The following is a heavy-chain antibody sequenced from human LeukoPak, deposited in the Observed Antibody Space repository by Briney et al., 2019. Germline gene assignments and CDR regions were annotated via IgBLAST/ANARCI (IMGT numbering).Heavy chain of an antibody. CDR1: GGSISSYY. D-gene: IGHD3-22*01. J-gene: IGHJ4*02. Sequence: SETLSLTCTVSGGSISSYYWSWIRQPPGKGLEWIGYIHTSGSTNYNPSLKSRVTISVDTSKNQFSLKLSSVTAADTAVYYCARHHYYDSSGAIDYWGQGTLVTVSS. CDR3: ARHHYYDSSGAIDY. V-gene: IGHV4-4*09. CDR2: IHTSGST.